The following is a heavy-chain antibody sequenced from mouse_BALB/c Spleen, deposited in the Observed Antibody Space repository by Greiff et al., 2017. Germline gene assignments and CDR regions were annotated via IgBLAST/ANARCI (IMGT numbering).Heavy chain of an antibody. J-gene: IGHJ2*01. CDR1: GFNIKVTY. CDR2: IDPANGNT. D-gene: IGHD1-1*01. Sequence: VQLQRSGAELVKPGASVKLSCTASGFNIKVTYMHWVKQRPEQGLEWIGRIDPANGNTKYDPKFQGKATITADTSSNTAYLQLSSLTSEDTAVYYCARPVVATHFDYWGQGTTLTVSS. CDR3: ARPVVATHFDY. V-gene: IGHV14-3*02.